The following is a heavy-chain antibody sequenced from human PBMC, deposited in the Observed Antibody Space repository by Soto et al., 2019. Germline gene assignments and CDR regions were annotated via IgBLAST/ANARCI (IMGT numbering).Heavy chain of an antibody. Sequence: ASVKVSCKASGYTFTGYYMHWVRQAPGQGLEWMGWINPNSGGTNYAQKFQGWVTMTRDTSISTAYMELSRLRSDDTAVYYCARSGVPGYYYYYMDVWGKGTTVTVSS. V-gene: IGHV1-2*04. J-gene: IGHJ6*03. CDR1: GYTFTGYY. CDR2: INPNSGGT. CDR3: ARSGVPGYYYYYMDV. D-gene: IGHD3-10*01.